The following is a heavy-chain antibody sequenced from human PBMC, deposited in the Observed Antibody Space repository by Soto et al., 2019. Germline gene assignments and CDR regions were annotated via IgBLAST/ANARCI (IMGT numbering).Heavy chain of an antibody. V-gene: IGHV4-31*03. CDR1: GGSISSGGYY. CDR2: IYYSGST. CDR3: ARGIVVVPAAPGGYYYMDV. D-gene: IGHD2-2*01. J-gene: IGHJ6*03. Sequence: PSETLSLTCTVSGGSISSGGYYWSWIRQHPGKGLEWIGYIYYSGSTYYNPSLKSRVTISVDTSKNQISMKLSSVTAADTAVNNCARGIVVVPAAPGGYYYMDVWGKGTTVTVSS.